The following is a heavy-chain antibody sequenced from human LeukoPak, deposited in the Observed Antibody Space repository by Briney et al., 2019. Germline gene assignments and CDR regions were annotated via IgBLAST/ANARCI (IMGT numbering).Heavy chain of an antibody. CDR2: IYSGGST. Sequence: GGSLRLSCAASGFTVSSNYMSWVRQAPGKGLEWVSVIYSGGSTYYADSGKGRFTISRDNSKNTLYLQMNSLRAADQAVYYCERVPYYYDSSGYSYFDYWRQ. D-gene: IGHD3-22*01. J-gene: IGHJ4*02. CDR3: ERVPYYYDSSGYSYFDY. CDR1: GFTVSSNY. V-gene: IGHV3-53*01.